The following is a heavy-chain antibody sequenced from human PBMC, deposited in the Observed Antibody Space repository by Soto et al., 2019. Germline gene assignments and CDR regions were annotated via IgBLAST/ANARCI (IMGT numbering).Heavy chain of an antibody. CDR1: GGTFSSYA. CDR3: ARVSTVTKDFDY. V-gene: IGHV1-69*13. J-gene: IGHJ4*02. Sequence: GASAKVSCKASGGTFSSYAISWVRQAPGQGLEWMGGIIPIFGTANYAQKFQGRVTITADESTSTAYMELSSLRSEDTAVYYCARVSTVTKDFDYWGQGTLVTVSS. D-gene: IGHD4-17*01. CDR2: IIPIFGTA.